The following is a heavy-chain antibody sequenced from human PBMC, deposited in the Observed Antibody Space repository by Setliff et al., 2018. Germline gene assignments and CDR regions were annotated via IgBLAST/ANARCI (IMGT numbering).Heavy chain of an antibody. CDR3: ARSFSRREKFLLDY. CDR2: IDIGGSA. V-gene: IGHV4-4*07. J-gene: IGHJ4*02. CDR1: GGSISNYY. Sequence: SETLSLTCTVSGGSISNYYWSWIRQPAGKGLEWIGHIDIGGSANYNPSLKSRVTISMDTSKNQFSLKVSSVTAADTVVYYCARSFSRREKFLLDYWGQGALVTVSS.